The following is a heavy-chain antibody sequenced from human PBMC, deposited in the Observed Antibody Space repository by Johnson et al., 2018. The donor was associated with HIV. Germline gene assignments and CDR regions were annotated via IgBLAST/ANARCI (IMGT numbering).Heavy chain of an antibody. Sequence: VQLVESGGGVARPGGPLRVSCVASGFNFGDYGMSWVRQAPGKGLEWVSGISWNGGTTGYADSVRGRFTISRDNAKNSLYLQMNSLRAEDTALYYCARGVRDSGGYPFAFDVWGQGTMVSVSS. D-gene: IGHD3-22*01. CDR1: GFNFGDYG. CDR2: ISWNGGTT. J-gene: IGHJ3*01. V-gene: IGHV3-20*04. CDR3: ARGVRDSGGYPFAFDV.